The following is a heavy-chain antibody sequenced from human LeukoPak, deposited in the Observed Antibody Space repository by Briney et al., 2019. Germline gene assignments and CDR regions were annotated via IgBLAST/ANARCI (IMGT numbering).Heavy chain of an antibody. J-gene: IGHJ4*02. Sequence: PGGSLRLSCAASGFTFSSYVMNWVRQAPGKGLEWVSTISNSGGSTYYADSVKGRFTISRDNSKNTLYLQMNSLRAEDTAVYYCARDPSGWPSHFPNFDYWGQGTLVTVSS. V-gene: IGHV3-23*01. CDR2: ISNSGGST. CDR3: ARDPSGWPSHFPNFDY. CDR1: GFTFSSYV. D-gene: IGHD6-19*01.